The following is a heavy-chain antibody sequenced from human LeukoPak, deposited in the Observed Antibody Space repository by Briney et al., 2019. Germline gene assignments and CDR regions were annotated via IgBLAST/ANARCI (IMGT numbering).Heavy chain of an antibody. CDR2: ISYDGSNK. D-gene: IGHD5-18*01. Sequence: GRSLRLSCAASGFTFSSYAMHWVRQAPGKGLEWVAVISYDGSNKYYADSVKGRFTISRDNSKNTLYLQMNGLRAEDTAVYYCARDLGDTAMPDYWGQGTLVTVSS. J-gene: IGHJ4*02. CDR3: ARDLGDTAMPDY. V-gene: IGHV3-30-3*01. CDR1: GFTFSSYA.